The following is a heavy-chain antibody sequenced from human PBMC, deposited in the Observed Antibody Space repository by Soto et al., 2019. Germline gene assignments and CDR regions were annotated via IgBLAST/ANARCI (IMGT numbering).Heavy chain of an antibody. CDR1: GFTFSSYA. CDR3: GGVVGFRFFGVVDRMDVFDI. D-gene: IGHD3-3*01. Sequence: HPGGSLRLSCAASGFTFSSYAMHWVRQAPGKGLEWVAVISYDGSNKYYADSVKGRFTISRDNSKNTLYLQMNSLRAEDTAVYYCGGVVGFRFFGVVDRMDVFDIWGQGKMVTV. V-gene: IGHV3-30-3*01. J-gene: IGHJ3*02. CDR2: ISYDGSNK.